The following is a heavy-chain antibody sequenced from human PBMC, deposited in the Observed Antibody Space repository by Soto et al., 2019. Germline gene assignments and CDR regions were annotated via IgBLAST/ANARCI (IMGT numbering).Heavy chain of an antibody. J-gene: IGHJ4*02. Sequence: QVQLVQSGAEVREPGAAVNVSCKTSGYTFSRYGITWVRQAPGQGLEWMGWINGNTGHTIYAMNLEDRLTISTDTSRRKPYMELRRMKSDDKPVYYCARDRKWEPLPYWGQGTLVTVS. V-gene: IGHV1-18*01. D-gene: IGHD1-26*01. CDR3: ARDRKWEPLPY. CDR1: GYTFSRYG. CDR2: INGNTGHT.